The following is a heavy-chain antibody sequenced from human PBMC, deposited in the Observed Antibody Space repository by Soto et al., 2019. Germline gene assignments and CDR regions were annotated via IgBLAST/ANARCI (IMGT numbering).Heavy chain of an antibody. CDR3: AQIPRAAGFDY. J-gene: IGHJ4*02. CDR2: IYYSGST. Sequence: PSETLSLTCTVSGGSISSSSYYWGWFRQPPGKGLEWIGSIYYSGSTYYNPSLKSRVTISVDTSKNQFSLKLSSVTAADTAVYYCAQIPRAAGFDYWGQGTLVTV. CDR1: GGSISSSSYY. V-gene: IGHV4-39*01. D-gene: IGHD6-13*01.